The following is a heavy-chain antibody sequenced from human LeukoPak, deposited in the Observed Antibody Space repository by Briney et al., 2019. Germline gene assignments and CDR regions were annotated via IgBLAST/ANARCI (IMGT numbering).Heavy chain of an antibody. V-gene: IGHV3-21*01. CDR3: ARDVEGYCSSTSCQYTGLDY. CDR2: ISSSSSYI. D-gene: IGHD2-2*01. Sequence: PGGSLRLSCAASGFTLSSYNMNWVRRAPGKGLEWVSSISSSSSYIFYADSVKGRFTISRDNAKNSLYLQMNSLRAEDTAVYYCARDVEGYCSSTSCQYTGLDYWGQGTLVTVSS. CDR1: GFTLSSYN. J-gene: IGHJ4*02.